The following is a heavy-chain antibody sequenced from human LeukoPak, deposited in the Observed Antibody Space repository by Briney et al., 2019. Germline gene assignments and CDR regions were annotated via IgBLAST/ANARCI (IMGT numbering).Heavy chain of an antibody. Sequence: AGGSLRLSCAAPGFIVNSYGMSWVRQAPGKGLAWVSLIYSDGVTQYADSVKGRFTISRDNSKNTLYLQMNSLRDEDTAVYFWARDRAEGKTWVEFDPWGQGTLVTVSS. J-gene: IGHJ5*02. V-gene: IGHV3-66*02. CDR2: IYSDGVT. CDR3: ARDRAEGKTWVEFDP. CDR1: GFIVNSYG.